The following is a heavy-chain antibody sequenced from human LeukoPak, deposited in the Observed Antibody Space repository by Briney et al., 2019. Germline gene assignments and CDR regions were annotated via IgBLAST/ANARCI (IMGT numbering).Heavy chain of an antibody. CDR1: GFTFGEYV. V-gene: IGHV3-49*04. Sequence: GGSLRLSCTASGFTFGEYVMTWVRQAPGKGLEWVGFIRSKAYGETTEYAASVKGRFTISGGDSKSIAYLQMNSLKTEDTAVYYCSISPGYSGYDWGIEYWGQGTLVTVSS. CDR2: IRSKAYGETT. J-gene: IGHJ4*02. CDR3: SISPGYSGYDWGIEY. D-gene: IGHD5-12*01.